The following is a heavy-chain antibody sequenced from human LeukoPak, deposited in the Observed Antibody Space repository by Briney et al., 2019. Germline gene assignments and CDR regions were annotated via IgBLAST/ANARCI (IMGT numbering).Heavy chain of an antibody. CDR2: IYYSGST. V-gene: IGHV4-31*03. J-gene: IGHJ4*02. CDR1: GGSISSGGYY. CDR3: ARTLNYYDSSGPPGAFDY. Sequence: PSQTLSLTCTVSGGSISSGGYYWSWIRQHPGKGLEWIGYIYYSGSTYYNPSLKSRVTISVDTSKNQFSLKLSSVTAADTAVYYCARTLNYYDSSGPPGAFDYWGQGTLVTVSS. D-gene: IGHD3-22*01.